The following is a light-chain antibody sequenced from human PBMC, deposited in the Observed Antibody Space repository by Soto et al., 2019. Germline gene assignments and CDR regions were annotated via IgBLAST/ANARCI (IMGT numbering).Light chain of an antibody. CDR2: QAS. Sequence: DIQMTQSPSTLSSSVGDRVTITCRASHSISVWLAWYQQKPGKAPKLLIYQASTLKSGVPSRFSGRGSGTDFTLTISILQPDEFATYYCQQYYTYPYTFGQGTKLEIK. V-gene: IGKV1-5*03. CDR1: HSISVW. J-gene: IGKJ2*01. CDR3: QQYYTYPYT.